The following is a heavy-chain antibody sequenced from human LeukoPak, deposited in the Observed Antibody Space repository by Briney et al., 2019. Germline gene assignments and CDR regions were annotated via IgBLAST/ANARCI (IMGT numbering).Heavy chain of an antibody. CDR3: AREAWSDDAFDI. V-gene: IGHV3-66*01. CDR2: IYSGGST. CDR1: GFTVSSNY. D-gene: IGHD2-8*02. J-gene: IGHJ3*02. Sequence: GRSLRLSCAASGFTVSSNYMSWVRQAPGKGLEWVSVIYSGGSTYYADSVKGRFTISRDNSKNTLYLQMNSLRAEDTAVYYCAREAWSDDAFDIWGQGTMVTVSS.